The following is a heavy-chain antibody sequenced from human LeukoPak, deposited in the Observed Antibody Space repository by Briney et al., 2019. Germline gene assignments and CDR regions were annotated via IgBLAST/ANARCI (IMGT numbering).Heavy chain of an antibody. Sequence: GGSLRLSCVGSGYIFSTYWMNWVRQAPGKGLEWVANIKQDGSEKYHVDSVKGRFTISRDNSKNTLYLQMNSLRAEDTAVYYCARDPTYYDFWSGSKPGYYYGMDVWGQGTTVTVSS. J-gene: IGHJ6*02. CDR3: ARDPTYYDFWSGSKPGYYYGMDV. V-gene: IGHV3-7*01. D-gene: IGHD3-3*01. CDR2: IKQDGSEK. CDR1: GYIFSTYW.